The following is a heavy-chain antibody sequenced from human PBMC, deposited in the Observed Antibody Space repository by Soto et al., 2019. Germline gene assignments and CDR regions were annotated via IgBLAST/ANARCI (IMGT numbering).Heavy chain of an antibody. CDR2: ITVGNGDT. CDR3: ARGPLSLYSADFR. D-gene: IGHD6-13*01. V-gene: IGHV1-3*01. CDR1: GYTFTSYA. J-gene: IGHJ4*02. Sequence: QGQLVQSGAEMRKPGASVMVSCKASGYTFTSYAMNWVRQAPGKRLEWMGWITVGNGDTTSSQRFQDRVTITRDTYATTVYRELSSLRLEDTAISYCARGPLSLYSADFRWGRGTPVTVAS.